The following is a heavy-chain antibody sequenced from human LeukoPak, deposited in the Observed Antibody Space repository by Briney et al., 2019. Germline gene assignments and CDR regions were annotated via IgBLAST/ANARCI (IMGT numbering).Heavy chain of an antibody. CDR2: INTDGSST. D-gene: IGHD3-3*01. Sequence: PGGSLRLSCAASGFTFSSYWMHWVRQAPGKGLVWVSHINTDGSSTSYADSVKGRFTISRDNAKNTLYLQMNSLRAEDTAVYYCARDRSAVMIFGVVHDAFDIWGQGTMVTVSS. CDR3: ARDRSAVMIFGVVHDAFDI. V-gene: IGHV3-74*01. CDR1: GFTFSSYW. J-gene: IGHJ3*02.